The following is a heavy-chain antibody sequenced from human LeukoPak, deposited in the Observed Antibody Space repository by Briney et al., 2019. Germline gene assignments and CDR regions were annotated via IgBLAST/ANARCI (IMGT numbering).Heavy chain of an antibody. CDR2: MNPNSGNT. Sequence: ASVKVSCKTSGYSFTNYYMNWVRQATGQGLEWMGWMNPNSGNTGYAQKFQGRVTMTRGTSTSTVYMELSSLRSEDTAVYYCARDEYSYGHDYWGQGTLVTVSS. CDR1: GYSFTNYY. V-gene: IGHV1-8*02. CDR3: ARDEYSYGHDY. J-gene: IGHJ4*02. D-gene: IGHD5-18*01.